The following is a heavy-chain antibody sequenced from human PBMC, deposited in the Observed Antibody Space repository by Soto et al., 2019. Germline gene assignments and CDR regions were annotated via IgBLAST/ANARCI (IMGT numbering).Heavy chain of an antibody. CDR2: IYWDDDK. J-gene: IGHJ4*02. V-gene: IGHV2-5*02. Sequence: QITLRESGPTLVKPTQTLTLTCTFSGFSLSTGGVGVGWIRQPPGKTLEWLALIYWDDDKRYSPSLKSRLTIAKDTSKNQVILTMTTMGPVDTATYYCAHATWCGDPFDYWGQGTLVTVSS. CDR3: AHATWCGDPFDY. D-gene: IGHD3-10*01. CDR1: GFSLSTGGVG.